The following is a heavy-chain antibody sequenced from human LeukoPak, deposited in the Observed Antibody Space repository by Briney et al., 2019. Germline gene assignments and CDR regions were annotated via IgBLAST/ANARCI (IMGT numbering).Heavy chain of an antibody. CDR3: AKDQGYYGSGSYKEYFQH. V-gene: IGHV3-23*01. Sequence: GGSLRLSCAASGFTFSSYAMTWVRQAPGKGLEWVSGISGSGDSTYYADSVKGRFTTSRDNSKNTLYLQMNSLRAEDTALYYCAKDQGYYGSGSYKEYFQHWGQGTLVTVSS. D-gene: IGHD3-10*01. CDR2: ISGSGDST. CDR1: GFTFSSYA. J-gene: IGHJ1*01.